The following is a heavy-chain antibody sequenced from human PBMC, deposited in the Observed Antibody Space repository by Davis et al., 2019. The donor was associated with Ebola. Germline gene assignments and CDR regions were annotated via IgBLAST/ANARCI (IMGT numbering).Heavy chain of an antibody. D-gene: IGHD2-21*02. V-gene: IGHV3-48*01. CDR2: ISSSISSNI. J-gene: IGHJ4*02. CDR1: GFTFSSYA. Sequence: GESLKISCAASGFTFSSYAMHWVRQAPGKGLEWVSHISSSISSNIYYADSVKGRFTISRDNAKNSLYLQMNSLRAEDTALYYCATRVLTADSYWGQGTLVTVSS. CDR3: ATRVLTADSY.